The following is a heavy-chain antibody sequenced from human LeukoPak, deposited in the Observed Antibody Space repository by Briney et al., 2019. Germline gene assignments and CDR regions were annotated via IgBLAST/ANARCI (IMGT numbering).Heavy chain of an antibody. CDR3: ARGGGVQLGDY. Sequence: SVKVSCKASGGTFSNYAISWVRQAPGQGLEWMGGIIPIFDTANYAQKFQGRVTITADESTSTAYMELRSLRSDDTAVYYCARGGGVQLGDYWGQGTLVTVSS. CDR2: IIPIFDTA. V-gene: IGHV1-69*13. D-gene: IGHD6-6*01. J-gene: IGHJ4*02. CDR1: GGTFSNYA.